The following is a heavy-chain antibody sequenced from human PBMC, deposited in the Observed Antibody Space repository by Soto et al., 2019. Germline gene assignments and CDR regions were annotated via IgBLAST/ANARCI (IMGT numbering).Heavy chain of an antibody. CDR3: ARDIAGFWSGYYLDY. D-gene: IGHD3-3*01. V-gene: IGHV3-21*01. CDR1: GFTFSSYS. CDR2: ISSSSSYI. J-gene: IGHJ4*02. Sequence: PGGSLRLSCAASGFTFSSYSMNWVRQAPGKGLEWVSSISSSSSYIYYADSVKGRFTISRDNAKNSLYLQMNSLRAEDTAVYYCARDIAGFWSGYYLDYWGQGNLVTVSS.